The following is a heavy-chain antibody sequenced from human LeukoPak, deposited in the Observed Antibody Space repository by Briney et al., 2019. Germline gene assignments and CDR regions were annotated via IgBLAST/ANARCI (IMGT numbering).Heavy chain of an antibody. J-gene: IGHJ4*02. CDR3: AKDGSYGDYGWCDY. CDR1: GFTFSSYA. CDR2: ISYDVSKK. V-gene: IGHV3-30*04. D-gene: IGHD4-17*01. Sequence: PGRSLRLSCAASGFTFSSYAMHWVRQPPGKGLEWVAIISYDVSKKYYADSVKGRFTISRDNSKNTLYLQMNSLRAEDTAVYYCAKDGSYGDYGWCDYWGQGTLVTVSS.